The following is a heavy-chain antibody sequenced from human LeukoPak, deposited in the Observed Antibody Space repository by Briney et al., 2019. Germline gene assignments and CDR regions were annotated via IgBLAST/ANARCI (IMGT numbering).Heavy chain of an antibody. CDR1: GYSFTSYW. V-gene: IGHV5-51*01. CDR2: IFPGDSDT. D-gene: IGHD1/OR15-1a*01. Sequence: GESLKISCKGSGYSFTSYWIGWVRQMPGKGLEWMGIIFPGDSDTAHSPSFQGHVTISADKSISTAFLQWSSLKASDSAMYYCASSESQTKFDYWGQGTLVTVSS. CDR3: ASSESQTKFDY. J-gene: IGHJ4*02.